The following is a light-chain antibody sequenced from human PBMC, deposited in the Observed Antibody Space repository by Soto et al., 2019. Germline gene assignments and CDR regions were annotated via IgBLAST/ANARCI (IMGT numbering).Light chain of an antibody. CDR1: QSVDSNY. CDR2: GAS. CDR3: QQYGNSPTL. Sequence: EIVWTRSPGTMSLPPGERANLFCRASQSVDSNYLAWYKQKPGQAPRLLMYGASNRATGIPDRISGSGSGTDFTLTIKRLEPDVFAVDSCQQYGNSPTLFGQG. V-gene: IGKV3-20*01. J-gene: IGKJ1*01.